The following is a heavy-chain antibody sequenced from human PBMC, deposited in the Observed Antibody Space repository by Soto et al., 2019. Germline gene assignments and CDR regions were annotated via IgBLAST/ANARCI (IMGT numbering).Heavy chain of an antibody. D-gene: IGHD6-13*01. CDR1: RFTFSSFW. V-gene: IGHV3-74*01. CDR3: AIAAYRRSQTFLLDP. CDR2: INSDGSST. J-gene: IGHJ5*02. Sequence: PGGSLRLSCAASRFTFSSFWFHWVRQAPGKGLVWVSHINSDGSSTSYADSVKGRFTISRDNAKNTLYLQMNSLRAEDTAVYYCAIAAYRRSQTFLLDPWGQGTLVTLSS.